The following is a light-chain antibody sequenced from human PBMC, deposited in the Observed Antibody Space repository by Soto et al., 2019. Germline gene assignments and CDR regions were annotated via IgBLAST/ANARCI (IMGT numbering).Light chain of an antibody. CDR3: QQYDNFPLT. CDR1: QDIIND. Sequence: GDRATITCQASQDIINDLNWYQQKPGKAPKLLINDASNWETGVPSRSSGSGSGTNYSFTINSLQPEDFATYYCQQYDNFPLTFGGGTKVEIK. J-gene: IGKJ4*01. V-gene: IGKV1-33*01. CDR2: DAS.